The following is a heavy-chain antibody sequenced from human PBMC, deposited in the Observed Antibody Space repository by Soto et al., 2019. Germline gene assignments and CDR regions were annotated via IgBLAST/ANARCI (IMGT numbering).Heavy chain of an antibody. CDR1: GFTFSSYA. V-gene: IGHV3-30-3*01. Sequence: PGGSLRLSCAASGFTFSSYAMHWVRQAPGKGLEWVAVISYDGSNKYYADSVKGRFTISRDNSKNTLYLQMNSLRAEDTAVYYCARDWGGSGSLSHYYYGMDVWGQGTMVTVSS. CDR2: ISYDGSNK. CDR3: ARDWGGSGSLSHYYYGMDV. D-gene: IGHD3-10*01. J-gene: IGHJ6*02.